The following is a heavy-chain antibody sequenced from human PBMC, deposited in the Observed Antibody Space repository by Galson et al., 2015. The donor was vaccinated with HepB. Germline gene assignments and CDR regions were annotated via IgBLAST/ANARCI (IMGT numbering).Heavy chain of an antibody. CDR2: FDPEDGET. J-gene: IGHJ3*02. CDR3: TTCSGGSCYSWGAFDI. D-gene: IGHD2-15*01. Sequence: SVKVSCKVSGYTLTELSMHWVRQAPGKGLEWMGGFDPEDGETIYAQKFQGRVTMTEDTSTDTAYMELSSLRSEDTAVYYCTTCSGGSCYSWGAFDIWGQGTMVTVSS. CDR1: GYTLTELS. V-gene: IGHV1-24*01.